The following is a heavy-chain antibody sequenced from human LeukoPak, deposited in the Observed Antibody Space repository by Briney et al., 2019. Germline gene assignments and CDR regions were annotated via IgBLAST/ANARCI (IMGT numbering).Heavy chain of an antibody. CDR2: ISAYNGNT. Sequence: GASVTVSCKASGYTFTSYGISWVRQAPGQGLEWMGWISAYNGNTNYAQKLQGRVTMTTDTSTSTAYMELRSLRSDDTAVYYCARDSGNKNYYDSSGYYSDFDYWGQGTLVTVSS. CDR3: ARDSGNKNYYDSSGYYSDFDY. J-gene: IGHJ4*02. CDR1: GYTFTSYG. V-gene: IGHV1-18*01. D-gene: IGHD3-22*01.